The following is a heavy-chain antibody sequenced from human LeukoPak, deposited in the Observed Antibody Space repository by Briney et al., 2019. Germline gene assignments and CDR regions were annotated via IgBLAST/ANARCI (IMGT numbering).Heavy chain of an antibody. D-gene: IGHD2-2*01. CDR2: ISAYNGNT. CDR3: ARLTPDIVVVPAAMGPGYFDP. CDR1: GYTFTNYG. J-gene: IGHJ5*02. V-gene: IGHV1-18*01. Sequence: ASVKVSCKASGYTFTNYGISWVRQAPGQGLEWMGWISAYNGNTNYAQKLQGRVTMSTDTSTSTAYMELRSLRSDDTAVYYCARLTPDIVVVPAAMGPGYFDPWGQGTLVTVSS.